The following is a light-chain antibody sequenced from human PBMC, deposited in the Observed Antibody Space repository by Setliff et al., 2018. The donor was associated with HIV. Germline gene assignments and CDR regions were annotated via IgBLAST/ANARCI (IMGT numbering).Light chain of an antibody. J-gene: IGLJ1*01. V-gene: IGLV2-14*01. CDR3: SPSTASAPYV. Sequence: QAVVTQPASVSGSPGQSITISCTGSSSDIGSYDSISWYQQLPGKAPEVVIFDVTSRPSGVSVRFSGSKSGNTASLTISGLQAEDEGDYYCSPSTASAPYVFGTGTKVTVL. CDR2: DVT. CDR1: SSDIGSYDS.